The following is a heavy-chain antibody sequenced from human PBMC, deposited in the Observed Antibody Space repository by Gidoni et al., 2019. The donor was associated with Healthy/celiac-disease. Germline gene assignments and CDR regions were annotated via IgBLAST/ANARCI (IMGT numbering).Heavy chain of an antibody. D-gene: IGHD3-22*01. CDR3: ARGRHYYDSSGYYYAYYYFDY. Sequence: EVQLVESGGGLVQPGGSLRISCAASAFTFSSYDMHWVRQATGKGLEWVSAIGTAGDPYYPGSVKGRFTISRENAKNSLYLQMNSLRAGDTAVYYCARGRHYYDSSGYYYAYYYFDYWGQGTLVTVSS. J-gene: IGHJ4*02. CDR2: IGTAGDP. CDR1: AFTFSSYD. V-gene: IGHV3-13*05.